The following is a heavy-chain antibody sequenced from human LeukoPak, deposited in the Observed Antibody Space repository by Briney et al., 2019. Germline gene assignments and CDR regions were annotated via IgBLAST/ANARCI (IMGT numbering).Heavy chain of an antibody. J-gene: IGHJ2*01. CDR2: IKSKTDGGTT. CDR3: TTDLYYDILTGYHFTDFDF. D-gene: IGHD3-9*01. V-gene: IGHV3-15*05. Sequence: RPGGSLRLSCAASGFTFSNAWMSWVRQAPGKGLEWVGRIKSKTDGGTTDYAAPVKGRVSIARDDSKNMVYLQMNSLKTEDTAVYYCTTDLYYDILTGYHFTDFDFWGRGALVIVSS. CDR1: GFTFSNAW.